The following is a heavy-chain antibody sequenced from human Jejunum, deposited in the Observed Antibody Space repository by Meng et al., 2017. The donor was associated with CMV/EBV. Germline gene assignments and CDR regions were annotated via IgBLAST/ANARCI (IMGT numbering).Heavy chain of an antibody. CDR2: IYPRDNT. J-gene: IGHJ4*02. V-gene: IGHV4-4*07. CDR3: ARGPGDSTGEGFDY. D-gene: IGHD3-10*01. CDR1: GGSINNHY. Sequence: QVPLQESGSGLGLPSEPLSLSFTVSGGSINNHYWSWLRQSPGKGLEWIGRIYPRDNTNYTPSLKSRVTMSIDPSKNQFSLNLDSVTAADTAVYYCARGPGDSTGEGFDYWGQGTLVTVSS.